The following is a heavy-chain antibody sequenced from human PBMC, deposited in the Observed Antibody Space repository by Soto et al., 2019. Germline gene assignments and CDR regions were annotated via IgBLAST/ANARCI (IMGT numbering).Heavy chain of an antibody. CDR3: ARHRYCSSTSCYDWDYYYYYMDV. CDR1: GYSFTSYW. J-gene: IGHJ6*03. D-gene: IGHD2-2*01. CDR2: IYPGDSDT. Sequence: GASLKITCKGSGYSFTSYWIGWVRQMTGKGLEWMGIIYPGDSDTRYSPSFQGQVTISADKSISTAYLQWSSLKASDTAMYYCARHRYCSSTSCYDWDYYYYYMDVWGKGTTVTVSS. V-gene: IGHV5-51*01.